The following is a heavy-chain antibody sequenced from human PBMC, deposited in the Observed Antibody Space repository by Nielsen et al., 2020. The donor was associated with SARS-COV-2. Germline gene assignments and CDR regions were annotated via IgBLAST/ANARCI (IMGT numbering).Heavy chain of an antibody. CDR2: ISGSGGST. CDR3: AKAVEMAAMLFDY. V-gene: IGHV3-23*01. J-gene: IGHJ4*02. CDR1: GFTFSSYA. Sequence: GESLKISCAASGFTFSSYAMHWVRQAPGKGLEWVSAISGSGGSTYYADSVKGRFTISRDNSKNTLYLQMNSLRAEDTAVYHCAKAVEMAAMLFDYWGQGTLVTVSA. D-gene: IGHD5-24*01.